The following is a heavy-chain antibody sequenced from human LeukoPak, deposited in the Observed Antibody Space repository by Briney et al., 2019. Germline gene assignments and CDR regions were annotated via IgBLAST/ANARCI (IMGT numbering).Heavy chain of an antibody. D-gene: IGHD3-3*01. CDR3: AKDPNYDFWSGYYESDY. J-gene: IGHJ4*02. CDR2: ISGSGGST. CDR1: GFTVSSNY. V-gene: IGHV3-23*01. Sequence: GGSLRLSCAASGFTVSSNYMSWVRQAPGKGLEWVSAISGSGGSTYYADSVKGRFTISRDNSKNTLYLQMNSLRAEDTAVYYCAKDPNYDFWSGYYESDYWGQGTLVTVSS.